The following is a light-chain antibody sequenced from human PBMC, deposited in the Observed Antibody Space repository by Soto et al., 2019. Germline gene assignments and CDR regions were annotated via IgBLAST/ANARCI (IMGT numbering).Light chain of an antibody. CDR2: GAS. CDR1: QSVITN. CDR3: QQYGSSRWT. Sequence: EIEMTQSPATLSVSPGDRPTLSCRASQSVITNLAWYQQKPGKAPRVLIYGASKRATGIPDRFSGSGSGIDFTLTISRLEPEDFAVYYCQQYGSSRWTFGQGTKVDIK. J-gene: IGKJ1*01. V-gene: IGKV3-20*01.